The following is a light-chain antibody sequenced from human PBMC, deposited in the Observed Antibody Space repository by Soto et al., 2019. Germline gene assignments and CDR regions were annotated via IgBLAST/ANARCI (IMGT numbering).Light chain of an antibody. V-gene: IGKV3-15*01. Sequence: ETVMTQSPATLSVSPGERATLSCRASLSVGSNLAWYQQRPGQAPRLLIYGASTRATGIPVRFSGSVSGTEFTLTISSVQSEDFGFYYCQQYNKWPLFTFGPGTRVDMK. J-gene: IGKJ3*01. CDR1: LSVGSN. CDR2: GAS. CDR3: QQYNKWPLFT.